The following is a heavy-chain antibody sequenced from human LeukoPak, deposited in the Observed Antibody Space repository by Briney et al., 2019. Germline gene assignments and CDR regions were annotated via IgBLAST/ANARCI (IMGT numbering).Heavy chain of an antibody. J-gene: IGHJ4*02. CDR1: GFTFSSYA. Sequence: GGSLRLSCEASGFTFSSYAMSWVRQAPGKGLEWVANIEKYGSEKYYVDSVKGRFTISRDNAKNSLYLQMNSLRAEDTAVYYCARGWGYFDYWGQGILVTVSS. D-gene: IGHD3-16*01. CDR3: ARGWGYFDY. CDR2: IEKYGSEK. V-gene: IGHV3-7*04.